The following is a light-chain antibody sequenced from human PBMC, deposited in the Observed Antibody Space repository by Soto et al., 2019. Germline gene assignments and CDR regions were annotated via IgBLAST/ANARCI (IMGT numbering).Light chain of an antibody. Sequence: EIVLTQSAGTLSLSPGERATRSCRASQSVSSSYLAWYQQKPGQAPRLLIYGASSRATGIPDKFSGSGSGTDFTLTITRLEPEDFAVYYCQHYDSSQFTFGPGTKVDIK. V-gene: IGKV3-20*01. CDR1: QSVSSSY. CDR2: GAS. J-gene: IGKJ3*01. CDR3: QHYDSSQFT.